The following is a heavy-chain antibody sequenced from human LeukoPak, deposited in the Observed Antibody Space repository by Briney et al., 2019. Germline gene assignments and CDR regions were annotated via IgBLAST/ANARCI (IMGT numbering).Heavy chain of an antibody. V-gene: IGHV4-59*01. Sequence: SETLSLTCTVSGGSISIYYWSWIRQPPGKGLEWIGYIYYSGSTNYNPSLKSRVTISVDTSKNQFSLKLSSVTAADTAVYYCARVDYDFWSGYYFDYWGQGTLVTVSS. J-gene: IGHJ4*02. CDR2: IYYSGST. D-gene: IGHD3-3*01. CDR3: ARVDYDFWSGYYFDY. CDR1: GGSISIYY.